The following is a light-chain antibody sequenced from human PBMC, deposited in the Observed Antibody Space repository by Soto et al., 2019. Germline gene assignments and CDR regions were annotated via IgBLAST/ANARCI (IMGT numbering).Light chain of an antibody. Sequence: PSTLSASVGDRVTITCRASQSISSWLAWYQQKPGKAPKLLIYDASSLESGVPSRFSGSGSGTEFTLTISSLQPEDSATYYCQQYNSYSSTFGHGTKV. V-gene: IGKV1-5*01. CDR3: QQYNSYSST. CDR2: DAS. CDR1: QSISSW. J-gene: IGKJ1*01.